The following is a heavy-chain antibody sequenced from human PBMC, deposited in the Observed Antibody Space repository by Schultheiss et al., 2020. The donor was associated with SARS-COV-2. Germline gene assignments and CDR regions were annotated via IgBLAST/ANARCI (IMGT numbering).Heavy chain of an antibody. D-gene: IGHD6-19*01. CDR1: GFTFSSYA. CDR2: ISYDGSNK. V-gene: IGHV3-30*01. CDR3: ARESSGWRRYFDY. Sequence: GGSLRLSCAASGFTFSSYAMSWVRQAPGKGLEWVAVISYDGSNKYYADSVKGRFTISRDNSKNTLYLQMNSLRAEDTAVYYCARESSGWRRYFDYWGQGTLVTVSS. J-gene: IGHJ4*02.